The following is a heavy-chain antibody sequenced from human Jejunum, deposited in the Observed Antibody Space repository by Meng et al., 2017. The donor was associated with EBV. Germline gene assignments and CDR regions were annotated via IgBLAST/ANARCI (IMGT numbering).Heavy chain of an antibody. Sequence: QVQLVQCGAEVKRPWASVKVSCKDSGYTFTTHHINWVRQATGQGLEYMGWMSPDNGDTGYAQNFQGRLTMTRDTSISTAYMELSSLTSDDTAVYYCARGDGYNLYWGQGTLVTVSS. J-gene: IGHJ4*02. CDR1: GYTFTTHH. D-gene: IGHD5-24*01. V-gene: IGHV1-8*01. CDR3: ARGDGYNLY. CDR2: MSPDNGDT.